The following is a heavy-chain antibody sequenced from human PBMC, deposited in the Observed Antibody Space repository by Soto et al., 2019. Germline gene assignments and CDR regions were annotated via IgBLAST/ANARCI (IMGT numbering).Heavy chain of an antibody. CDR3: AKDYSSSWYYFDY. J-gene: IGHJ4*02. V-gene: IGHV3-30*18. Sequence: GGSLRLSCVASGFTFRGCGMHWVRQAPGKGLEWVAVISYDETYKYYADSVKGRFSISRDNSKNTVYLQMNSLRAEDTAVYYCAKDYSSSWYYFDYWGQGTLVTVSS. CDR1: GFTFRGCG. CDR2: ISYDETYK. D-gene: IGHD3-22*01.